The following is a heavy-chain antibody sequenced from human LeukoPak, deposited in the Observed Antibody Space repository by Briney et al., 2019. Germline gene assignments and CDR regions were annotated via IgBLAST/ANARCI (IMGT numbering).Heavy chain of an antibody. J-gene: IGHJ4*02. CDR2: ISSSGSTI. CDR3: ARVQVVVPGVFDYFDY. D-gene: IGHD2-2*01. V-gene: IGHV3-11*04. CDR1: GFTFSDYY. Sequence: PGGSLRLSCAASGFTFSDYYMSWIRQAPGKGLEWVSYISSSGSTIYYADSVKGRFTISRDNAKNSLYLQMNSLRAEDTAVYYCARVQVVVPGVFDYFDYWGQGTLVTVSS.